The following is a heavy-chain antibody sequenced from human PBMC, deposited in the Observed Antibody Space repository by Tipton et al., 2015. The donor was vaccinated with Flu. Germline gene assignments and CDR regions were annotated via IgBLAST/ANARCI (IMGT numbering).Heavy chain of an antibody. V-gene: IGHV4-38-2*01. CDR3: ARSTVGIFGVVEGPHGLDV. D-gene: IGHD3-3*01. Sequence: GLVKPSETLSLTCSVSGDSIGSLYFWGWIRQPPGKGLEWIGCVYHGGTTYYNPSLKSRVIISVDTSKNHFSLRLTSVTAADTAVYYCARSTVGIFGVVEGPHGLDVWGHGTTVTVSS. CDR2: VYHGGTT. J-gene: IGHJ6*02. CDR1: GDSIGSLYF.